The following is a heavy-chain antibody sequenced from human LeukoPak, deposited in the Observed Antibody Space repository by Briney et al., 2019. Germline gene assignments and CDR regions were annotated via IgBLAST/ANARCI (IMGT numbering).Heavy chain of an antibody. J-gene: IGHJ4*02. CDR3: AKAFPYYYGSGTYFDY. V-gene: IGHV3-30*02. CDR2: TRYDGSNK. D-gene: IGHD3-10*01. CDR1: GFTFSSYG. Sequence: GGSLRLSCAASGFTFSSYGMHWVRQAPGKGLEWVAFTRYDGSNKYYADSVKGRFTISRDNPKNTLYLQMNSLRAEDTAVYYCAKAFPYYYGSGTYFDYWGQGTLVTVSS.